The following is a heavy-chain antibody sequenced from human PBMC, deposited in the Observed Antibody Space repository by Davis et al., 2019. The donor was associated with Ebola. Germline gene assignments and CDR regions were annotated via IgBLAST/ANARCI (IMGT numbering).Heavy chain of an antibody. CDR1: GFTFSEYY. D-gene: IGHD3-9*01. CDR3: ARGKELRYFACMDV. CDR2: IISSGSTI. J-gene: IGHJ6*02. V-gene: IGHV3-11*01. Sequence: GESLKISCAASGFTFSEYYMSWIRQAPGKGLEWVSYIISSGSTIYYADSVKGRFTISRDNAKNSLYLQMNSLRAEDTAVYYCARGKELRYFACMDVWGQGTTVTVSS.